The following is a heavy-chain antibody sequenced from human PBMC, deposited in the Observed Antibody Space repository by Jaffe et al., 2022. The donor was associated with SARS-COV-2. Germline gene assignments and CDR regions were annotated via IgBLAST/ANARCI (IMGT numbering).Heavy chain of an antibody. CDR3: ARDPTGKGDIVVVVAAGGMDV. V-gene: IGHV1-46*01. Sequence: QVQLVQSGAEVKKPGASVKVSCKASGYTFTSYYMHWVRQAPGQGLEWMGIINPSGGSTSYAQKFQGRVTMTRDTSTSTVYMELSSLRSEDTAVYYCARDPTGKGDIVVVVAAGGMDVWGQGTTVTVSS. D-gene: IGHD2-15*01. CDR2: INPSGGST. CDR1: GYTFTSYY. J-gene: IGHJ6*02.